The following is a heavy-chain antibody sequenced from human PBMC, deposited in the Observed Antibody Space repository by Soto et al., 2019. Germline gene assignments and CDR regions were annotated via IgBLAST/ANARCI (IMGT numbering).Heavy chain of an antibody. CDR3: ARTLGYCSRTSCYTMGGSDY. J-gene: IGHJ4*02. Sequence: QVQLVESGGGVVQPGRSLRLSCAASGFTFSSYSMHWVRQAPGKGLEWVAVISYDGNKKYYADSVKGRFTISRDKSKNTLYLQMNSLRDEDTAVYYCARTLGYCSRTSCYTMGGSDYWGQGTLVTVSS. CDR2: ISYDGNKK. D-gene: IGHD2-2*02. V-gene: IGHV3-30-3*01. CDR1: GFTFSSYS.